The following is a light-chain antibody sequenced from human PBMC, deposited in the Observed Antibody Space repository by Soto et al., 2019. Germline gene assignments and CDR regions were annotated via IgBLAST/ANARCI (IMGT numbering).Light chain of an antibody. CDR2: DVT. J-gene: IGLJ2*01. CDR3: SSYTSSSTLV. V-gene: IGLV2-14*01. Sequence: QSVLTQPASVSGSPGQSVSISCTGTSRDVGGYNYVSWYQQHPGKAPKLMIYDVTYRPSGVSIRFSGSKSGNTASLTISGLQAEDEAHYYCSSYTSSSTLVFGGGTKVTVL. CDR1: SRDVGGYNY.